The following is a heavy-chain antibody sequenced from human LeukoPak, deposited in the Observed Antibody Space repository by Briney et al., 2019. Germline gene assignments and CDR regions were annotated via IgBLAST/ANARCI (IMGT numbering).Heavy chain of an antibody. Sequence: GGSLRLSCGASGFTFSSYAMSRVRQAPGKGLEWVSAISGSGGSTYYADSVKGRFTISRDNSKNTLYLQMNSLRAEDTAVYYCANNIVATISWGQGTLVTVSS. CDR2: ISGSGGST. CDR3: ANNIVATIS. J-gene: IGHJ5*02. D-gene: IGHD5-12*01. CDR1: GFTFSSYA. V-gene: IGHV3-23*01.